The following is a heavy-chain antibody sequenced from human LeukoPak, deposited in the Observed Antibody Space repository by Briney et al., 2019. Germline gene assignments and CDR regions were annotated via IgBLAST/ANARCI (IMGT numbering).Heavy chain of an antibody. Sequence: GGSLRLSCAASGFTFSSYWMHWVRQAPGKGLVWVSRINSDGTSTSYADSVKGRFTISRDNAKNTLYLQMNSLRAEDTAVYYCARALVVPAAMDAFDIWGQGTMVTVSS. J-gene: IGHJ3*02. CDR2: INSDGTST. CDR3: ARALVVPAAMDAFDI. CDR1: GFTFSSYW. D-gene: IGHD2-2*01. V-gene: IGHV3-74*01.